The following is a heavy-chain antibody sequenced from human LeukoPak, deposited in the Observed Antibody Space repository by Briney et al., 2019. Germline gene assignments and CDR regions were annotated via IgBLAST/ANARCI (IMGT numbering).Heavy chain of an antibody. Sequence: GGTLRLSCAASGFTFSTYGMSWVRQAPGKGLEWVSAISGSGGGVGNTYYADSVKGRFTISRDDSKNILFLQMNSLRAEDTAVYYCAKRNKNFWNAYPDYWGQGTLVTVSS. D-gene: IGHD3-3*01. CDR3: AKRNKNFWNAYPDY. J-gene: IGHJ4*02. CDR1: GFTFSTYG. V-gene: IGHV3-23*01. CDR2: ISGSGGGVGNT.